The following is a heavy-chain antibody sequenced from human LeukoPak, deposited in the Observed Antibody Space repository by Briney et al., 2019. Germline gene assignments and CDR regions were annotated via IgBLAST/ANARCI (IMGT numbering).Heavy chain of an antibody. V-gene: IGHV4-59*01. Sequence: SETLSLTCSVSGGSISSYYWSWIRQPPGKRLEWMGYIYYNGSTNYNPSLKSRVTISVDTSKNQFSLNLSSVTAAATAVYYCARYYDSSGYYANFDYWGQGTLVTVSS. CDR1: GGSISSYY. D-gene: IGHD3-22*01. CDR3: ARYYDSSGYYANFDY. CDR2: IYYNGST. J-gene: IGHJ4*02.